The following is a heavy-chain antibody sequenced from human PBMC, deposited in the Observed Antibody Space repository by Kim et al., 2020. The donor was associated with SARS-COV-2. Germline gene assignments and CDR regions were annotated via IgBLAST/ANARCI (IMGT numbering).Heavy chain of an antibody. D-gene: IGHD2-15*01. CDR1: GYSFTSYW. CDR2: INPGNADT. J-gene: IGHJ4*02. CDR3: ARRVDGGTSERSGISDY. Sequence: GESLKISCKGSGYSFTSYWIAWVRQMPGKGLEWVGIINPGNADTRYSPSFRGQVTISVDKSIATAYLQWSSLEASDTAMYYCARRVDGGTSERSGISDYGGQGSLVTVSS. V-gene: IGHV5-51*01.